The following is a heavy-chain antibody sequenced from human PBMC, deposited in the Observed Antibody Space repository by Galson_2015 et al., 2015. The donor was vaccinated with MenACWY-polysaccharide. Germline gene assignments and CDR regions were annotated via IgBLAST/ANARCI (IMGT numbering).Heavy chain of an antibody. CDR2: IRSSSSYI. V-gene: IGHV3-21*01. Sequence: SLRLSCAASGFTVSSYPMNWVRQAPGKGLEWVSSIRSSSSYIYYADSVRGRFTISRDNAKNSLYLQMNSVRAEDTAVYYCAKALSGSYGLCDSWGQGTLVTVSS. CDR3: AKALSGSYGLCDS. J-gene: IGHJ5*01. D-gene: IGHD1-26*01. CDR1: GFTVSSYP.